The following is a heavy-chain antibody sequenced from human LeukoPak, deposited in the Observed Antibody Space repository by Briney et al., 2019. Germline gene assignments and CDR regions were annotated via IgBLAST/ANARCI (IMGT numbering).Heavy chain of an antibody. J-gene: IGHJ4*02. CDR2: INTNTGNP. V-gene: IGHV7-4-1*02. D-gene: IGHD2-2*01. CDR1: GYTFTDYA. Sequence: ASVKVSCKASGYTFTDYAINWVRQAPGQGLEWMGWINTNTGNPTYAQGFTGRFVFSLDTSVSTAYLQISSLQTEDTAVHYCARGIWRVVGSQDYWGQGTLVTVSS. CDR3: ARGIWRVVGSQDY.